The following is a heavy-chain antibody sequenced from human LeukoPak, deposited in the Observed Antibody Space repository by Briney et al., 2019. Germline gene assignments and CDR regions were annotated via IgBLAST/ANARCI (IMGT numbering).Heavy chain of an antibody. D-gene: IGHD2-2*01. Sequence: GASVKVSCKASGYTFNNYAMHWVRQAPGQGLEWMGWINTKTGTPTYAPGFTGRFVFLLDTSVSTAYLQISSLKADDAAVYYCAAECSSTSCLSPGVDWGQGTLVTVSS. CDR2: INTKTGTP. CDR1: GYTFNNYA. CDR3: AAECSSTSCLSPGVD. J-gene: IGHJ4*02. V-gene: IGHV7-4-1*02.